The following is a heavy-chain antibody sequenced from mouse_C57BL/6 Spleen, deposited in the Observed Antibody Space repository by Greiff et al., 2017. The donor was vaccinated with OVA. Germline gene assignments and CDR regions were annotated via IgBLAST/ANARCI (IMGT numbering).Heavy chain of an antibody. Sequence: QVQLQQSGAELARPGASVKLSCKASGYTFTSYGISWVKQRTGQGLEWIGEIYPRSGNTYYNEKFKGKATLTADKSSSTAYMELRSLTSEDSAVYFCARSGDYEGWFAYWGQGTLVTVSA. CDR3: ARSGDYEGWFAY. V-gene: IGHV1-81*01. CDR2: IYPRSGNT. J-gene: IGHJ3*01. D-gene: IGHD2-4*01. CDR1: GYTFTSYG.